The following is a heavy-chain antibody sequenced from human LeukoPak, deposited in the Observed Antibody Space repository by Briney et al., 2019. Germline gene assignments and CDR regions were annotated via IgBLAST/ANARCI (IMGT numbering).Heavy chain of an antibody. D-gene: IGHD1-14*01. CDR3: AKSVSALRNYYGMDV. CDR2: ISYDGSNK. Sequence: GGSLRLCCAASGFTFSSYGMHWVRQAPGKGLEWVAVISYDGSNKYYADSVKGRFTISRDDAKNSLYLQMNSLRAEDTALYYCAKSVSALRNYYGMDVWGQGTTVTVSS. J-gene: IGHJ6*02. CDR1: GFTFSSYG. V-gene: IGHV3-30*18.